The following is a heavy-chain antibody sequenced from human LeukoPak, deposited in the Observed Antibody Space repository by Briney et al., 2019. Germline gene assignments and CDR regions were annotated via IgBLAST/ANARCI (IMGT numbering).Heavy chain of an antibody. CDR1: GGSISSYY. Sequence: SETLSLTCTVSGGSISSYYWSWIRQPPGKGLEWIGYIYYSGSTNYNPPLKSRVTISVDTSKNQFSLKLSSVTAADTAVYYCARTTEAHSWRTRYYDYYMDVWGKGTTVTV. CDR3: ARTTEAHSWRTRYYDYYMDV. CDR2: IYYSGST. V-gene: IGHV4-59*01. J-gene: IGHJ6*03. D-gene: IGHD6-13*01.